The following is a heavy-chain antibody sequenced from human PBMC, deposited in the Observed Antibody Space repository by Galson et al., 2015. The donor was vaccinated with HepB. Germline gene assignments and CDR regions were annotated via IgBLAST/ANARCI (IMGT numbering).Heavy chain of an antibody. CDR1: GFIFDDYG. CDR2: ITGNGGST. CDR3: ARDHVGSGYYYFDY. D-gene: IGHD3-3*01. J-gene: IGHJ4*02. V-gene: IGHV3-20*04. Sequence: SLRLSCAASGFIFDDYGMSWVRQAPGKGLEWVSGITGNGGSTDYVDSVKGRVTISRDNAKNSLYLQMNSLRAEDTALYYCARDHVGSGYYYFDYWGQGILVTVSS.